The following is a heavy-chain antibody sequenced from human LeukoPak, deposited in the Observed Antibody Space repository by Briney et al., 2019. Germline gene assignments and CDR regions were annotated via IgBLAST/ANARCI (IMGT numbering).Heavy chain of an antibody. CDR2: INHSGST. V-gene: IGHV4-34*01. D-gene: IGHD3-16*02. J-gene: IGHJ4*02. Sequence: SETLSLTCAVYGGSFSGYYWSWIRQPPGKGLEWIGEINHSGSTNYNPSLESRVTISVDTSKNQFSLKLSSVTAADTAVYYCARAGYVWGSYRPPFDYWGQGTLVTVSS. CDR1: GGSFSGYY. CDR3: ARAGYVWGSYRPPFDY.